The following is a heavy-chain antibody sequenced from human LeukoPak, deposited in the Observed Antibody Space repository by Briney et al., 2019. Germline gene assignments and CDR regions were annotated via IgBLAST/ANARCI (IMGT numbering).Heavy chain of an antibody. CDR2: ISNSDYNT. V-gene: IGHV3-23*01. CDR3: AKDQQRDSSGYYLDAFDI. CDR1: GFTFSNYA. Sequence: GGSLRLSCAASGFTFSNYAMSWVRQAPGKGLEWVSTISNSDYNTYYTDSVKGRFTISRDNSENTLYLQMNSLRAEDTAVYYCAKDQQRDSSGYYLDAFDIWGQGTMVTVSS. J-gene: IGHJ3*02. D-gene: IGHD3-22*01.